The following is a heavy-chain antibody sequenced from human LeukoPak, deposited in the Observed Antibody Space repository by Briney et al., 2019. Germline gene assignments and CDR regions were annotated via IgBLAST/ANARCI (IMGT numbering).Heavy chain of an antibody. CDR3: ARGFLLRSSGYLEDY. Sequence: SETLSLTCAVYGGSFSGYYWSWIRQPPGKGLEWIGEINHSGSTNYNPSLKSRVTISVDTSKNQFSLKLSSVTAADTAVYYCARGFLLRSSGYLEDYWGQGTLVTVSS. CDR2: INHSGST. J-gene: IGHJ4*02. CDR1: GGSFSGYY. V-gene: IGHV4-34*01. D-gene: IGHD3-22*01.